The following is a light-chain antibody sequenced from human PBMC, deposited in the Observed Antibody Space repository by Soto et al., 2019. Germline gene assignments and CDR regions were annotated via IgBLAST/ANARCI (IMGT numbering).Light chain of an antibody. V-gene: IGLV2-23*01. CDR3: CSYAGTNTFV. CDR2: EGN. J-gene: IGLJ1*01. Sequence: QSALTQPASVSGSPGQSITISCTGTSSDVGSYNLVSWYQQHPGKAPKLMIYEGNKRPSGVSDRFSGSKSANTASLTISGLQTEDEADYCCCSYAGTNTFVFGTGNKLTVL. CDR1: SSDVGSYNL.